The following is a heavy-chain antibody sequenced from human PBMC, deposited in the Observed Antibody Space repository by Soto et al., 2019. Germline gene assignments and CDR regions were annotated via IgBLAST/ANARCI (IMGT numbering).Heavy chain of an antibody. D-gene: IGHD1-7*01. CDR1: GGSISSGGYY. CDR2: IYYSGST. J-gene: IGHJ6*03. CDR3: ARDARITGTTQLAPYYYMDV. V-gene: IGHV4-31*03. Sequence: QVQLQESGPGLVKPSQTLSLTCTVSGGSISSGGYYWSWIRQHPGKGLEWIGYIYYSGSTYYNPSLKSRVTISVDTSKNQFSLKLSSVTAADTAVYYCARDARITGTTQLAPYYYMDVWGKGTTVTVSS.